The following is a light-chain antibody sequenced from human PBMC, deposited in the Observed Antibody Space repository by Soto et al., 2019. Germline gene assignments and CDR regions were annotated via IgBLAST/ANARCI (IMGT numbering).Light chain of an antibody. V-gene: IGLV1-44*01. J-gene: IGLJ7*01. CDR1: SSNIGVNT. CDR3: AGWDDSLNGPV. CDR2: RNN. Sequence: QSVLTQPPSASGTPGQRVIISCSGSSSNIGVNTVNWYQQLPGTAPKLLIYRNNQRPSGVPDRFSGSKSDTSASLAISGLQSEDEADYYCAGWDDSLNGPVFGGGTQLTVL.